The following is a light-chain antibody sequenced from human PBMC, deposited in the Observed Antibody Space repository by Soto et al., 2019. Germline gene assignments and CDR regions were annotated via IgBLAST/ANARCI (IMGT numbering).Light chain of an antibody. Sequence: DIQMTQSPSSLSASVGDRVTITCRASQSISSYLNWYQQKPGKAPKLLIYAASSLQSGVPSRFSGSGSGTDFTLTISSLKPEDFATYYCQQSYSTPYTFGHGTKLEIK. CDR1: QSISSY. CDR2: AAS. CDR3: QQSYSTPYT. V-gene: IGKV1-39*01. J-gene: IGKJ2*01.